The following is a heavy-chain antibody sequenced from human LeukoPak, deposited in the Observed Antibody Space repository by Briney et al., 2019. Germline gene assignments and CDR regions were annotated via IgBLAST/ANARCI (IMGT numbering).Heavy chain of an antibody. CDR3: ARRLGQWHQVRYYYYMDV. CDR2: IYYSGST. Sequence: SETLSLTCTVSGGSISSYYWSWIRQPPGKGLEWIGYIYYSGSTYYNPSLKSRVTISVDTSKNQFSLKLSSVTAADTAVYYCARRLGQWHQVRYYYYMDVWGKGTTVTISS. D-gene: IGHD6-19*01. V-gene: IGHV4-59*12. J-gene: IGHJ6*03. CDR1: GGSISSYY.